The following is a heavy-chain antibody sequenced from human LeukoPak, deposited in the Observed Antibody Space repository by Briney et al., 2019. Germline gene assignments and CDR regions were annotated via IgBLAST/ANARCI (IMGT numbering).Heavy chain of an antibody. Sequence: SSETLSLTCAVYGGSFSGYYWSWIRQPPGKGLEWIGEINHSGSTNYNPSLKSRVTISVDTSKNQFSLKLSSVTAADTAVYYCARVGRVFGYYYYMDVWGKGTTVTISS. CDR1: GGSFSGYY. D-gene: IGHD5-24*01. CDR2: INHSGST. V-gene: IGHV4-34*01. CDR3: ARVGRVFGYYYYMDV. J-gene: IGHJ6*03.